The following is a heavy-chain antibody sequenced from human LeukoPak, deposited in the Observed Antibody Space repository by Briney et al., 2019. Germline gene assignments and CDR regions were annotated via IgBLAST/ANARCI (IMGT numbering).Heavy chain of an antibody. CDR2: ISSSSSNK. Sequence: GGSLRLSCAASGFTFSSYSMNWVRQAPGKGLEGVSCISSSSSNKYYADSVKGRFTISRDNAKNSLYLKMNSLRGEDTAVYYCARARHLDYWGQGTLVTVSS. J-gene: IGHJ4*02. CDR3: ARARHLDY. V-gene: IGHV3-21*01. CDR1: GFTFSSYS.